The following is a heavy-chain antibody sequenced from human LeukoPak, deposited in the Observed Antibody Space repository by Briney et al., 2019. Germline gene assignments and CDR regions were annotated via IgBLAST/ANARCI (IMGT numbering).Heavy chain of an antibody. D-gene: IGHD1-14*01. CDR3: ARDFPGIGRATFDF. V-gene: IGHV3-7*03. CDR2: INQDGSDM. Sequence: GGSLRLSCAASGFIFNTFWMNWVRLTPGKGLEWVAKINQDGSDMYYVDSVKGRFFVSRDNARNLVYLQMNSLRVDDTAVYYCARDFPGIGRATFDFWGQGTIIIVSS. J-gene: IGHJ3*01. CDR1: GFIFNTFW.